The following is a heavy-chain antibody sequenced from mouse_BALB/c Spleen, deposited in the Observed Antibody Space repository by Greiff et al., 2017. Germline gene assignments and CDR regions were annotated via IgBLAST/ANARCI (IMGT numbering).Heavy chain of an antibody. CDR1: GYAFTNYL. J-gene: IGHJ3*01. Sequence: VQLQQSGAELVRPGTSVKVSCKASGYAFTNYLLEWVKQRPGQGLEWIGVINPGSGGTNYNEKFKGKATLTADKSSSTDYMQLSSLTSDDSAVYFCARGYGAWFAYWGQGTLVTVSA. V-gene: IGHV1-54*03. D-gene: IGHD2-2*01. CDR2: INPGSGGT. CDR3: ARGYGAWFAY.